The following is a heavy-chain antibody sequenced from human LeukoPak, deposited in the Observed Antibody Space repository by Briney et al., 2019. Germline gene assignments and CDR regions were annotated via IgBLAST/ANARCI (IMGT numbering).Heavy chain of an antibody. CDR2: ISSGGGDT. D-gene: IGHD6-13*01. Sequence: GGSLRLSCAASEFTFSTYAMTWVRQAPGKGLEWVSAISSGGGDTYYADSVKGRFTISRDNSKNILYLQMDSLRAEDTAVYYCAKRISWCGTVDYWGQGTLVTVSS. CDR3: AKRISWCGTVDY. V-gene: IGHV3-23*01. CDR1: EFTFSTYA. J-gene: IGHJ4*02.